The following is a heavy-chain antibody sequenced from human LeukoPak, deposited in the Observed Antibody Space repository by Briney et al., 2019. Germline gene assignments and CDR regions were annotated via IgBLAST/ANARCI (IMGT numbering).Heavy chain of an antibody. D-gene: IGHD3-22*01. V-gene: IGHV3-7*01. CDR2: IKQDGSEK. Sequence: GGSLRLSCAASGFTFSSYWMSWVRQAPGKGLEWVANIKQDGSEKYYVDSAKGRFTISRDNAKNSLYLQMNSLRAEDTAVYYCARARTYYYDSSGYLIDYWGQGTLVTVSS. CDR3: ARARTYYYDSSGYLIDY. J-gene: IGHJ4*02. CDR1: GFTFSSYW.